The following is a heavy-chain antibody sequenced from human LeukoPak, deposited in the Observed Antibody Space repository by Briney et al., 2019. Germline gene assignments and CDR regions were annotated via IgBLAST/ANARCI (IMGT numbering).Heavy chain of an antibody. J-gene: IGHJ4*02. Sequence: EASVKASCKASGYTFTGYYMHWVRQAPGQGLEWMGWINPNSGGTNYAQKFQGRVTMTRDTSISTAYMELSRLRSDDTAVYYCRTDRYGDYGDYIDYWGQGTLVTVSS. CDR3: RTDRYGDYGDYIDY. D-gene: IGHD4-17*01. CDR1: GYTFTGYY. CDR2: INPNSGGT. V-gene: IGHV1-2*02.